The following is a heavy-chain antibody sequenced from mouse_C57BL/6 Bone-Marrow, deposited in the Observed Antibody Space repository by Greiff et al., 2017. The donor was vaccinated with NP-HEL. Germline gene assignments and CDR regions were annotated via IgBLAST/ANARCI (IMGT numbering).Heavy chain of an antibody. CDR3: ARILTTALRDY. Sequence: VQLQQPGAELVKPGASVKMSCKASGYTFTSYWITWVKQRPGQGLEWIGDIYPGSGSTNYNEKFNSKATLTVDTSSSSSYMHLSRLTSEASAVYYGARILTTALRDYWGQGTTLTVSS. V-gene: IGHV1-55*01. J-gene: IGHJ2*01. CDR1: GYTFTSYW. CDR2: IYPGSGST. D-gene: IGHD1-2*01.